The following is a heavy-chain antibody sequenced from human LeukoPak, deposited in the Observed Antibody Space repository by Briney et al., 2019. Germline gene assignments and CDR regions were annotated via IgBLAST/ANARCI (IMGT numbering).Heavy chain of an antibody. Sequence: ASVKVSCKASGYTFTGYYMHWVRQAPGQGLEWMGWVNPNSGGTNYAQKFQGRVTMTRDTSISTAYMELSRLRSDDTAVYYCARAYCTNGVCYFDYWGQGTLVTVSS. V-gene: IGHV1-2*02. D-gene: IGHD2-8*01. CDR3: ARAYCTNGVCYFDY. J-gene: IGHJ4*02. CDR2: VNPNSGGT. CDR1: GYTFTGYY.